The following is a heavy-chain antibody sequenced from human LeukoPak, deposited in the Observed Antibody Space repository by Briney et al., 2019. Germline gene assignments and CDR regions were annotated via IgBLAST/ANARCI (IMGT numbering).Heavy chain of an antibody. CDR2: ISSSSSYI. Sequence: GGSLRLSCAASGFTFSSYGMHWVRQAPGKGLEWVSSISSSSSYIYYADSVKGRFTISRDNSKNTLYLQMNSLRAEDTAVYYCAKRIQSAMATGYWGQGTLVTVSS. V-gene: IGHV3-21*04. CDR1: GFTFSSYG. D-gene: IGHD5-18*01. CDR3: AKRIQSAMATGY. J-gene: IGHJ4*02.